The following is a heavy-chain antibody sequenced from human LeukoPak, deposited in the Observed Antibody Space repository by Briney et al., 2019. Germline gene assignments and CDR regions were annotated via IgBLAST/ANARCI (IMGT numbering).Heavy chain of an antibody. CDR2: ISSSSSTI. D-gene: IGHD2-15*01. V-gene: IGHV3-48*01. CDR1: GFIFSSYS. CDR3: ARDGYCSGGSCFEWFDP. Sequence: GGSLRLSCAASGFIFSSYSMNWVRQAPGKGLEWVSYISSSSSTIYYADSVKGRFTISRDNAKNSLYLQMNSLRVEDTAVYYCARDGYCSGGSCFEWFDPWGQGTLVTVSS. J-gene: IGHJ5*02.